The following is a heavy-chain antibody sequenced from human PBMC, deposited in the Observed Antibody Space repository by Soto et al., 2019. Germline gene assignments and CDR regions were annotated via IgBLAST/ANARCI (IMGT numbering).Heavy chain of an antibody. CDR3: AHRAGLHGNWNGGSFDF. CDR2: IYYSGST. CDR1: GGSVSSTTYY. V-gene: IGHV4-39*06. Sequence: SETLSLTCTVSGGSVSSTTYYWDWIRQPPGKELEWIASIYYSGSTYYSPSLKSRLTITKDTSKNQVVLTLTNVDPVDTATYYCAHRAGLHGNWNGGSFDFWGQGALVTVS. D-gene: IGHD1-1*01. J-gene: IGHJ4*02.